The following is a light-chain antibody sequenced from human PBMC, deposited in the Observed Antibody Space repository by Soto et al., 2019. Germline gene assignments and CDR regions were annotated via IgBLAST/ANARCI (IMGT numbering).Light chain of an antibody. J-gene: IGKJ5*01. CDR3: QQYGSSPMT. V-gene: IGKV3-20*01. CDR1: RSVSRNY. CDR2: GAS. Sequence: DIVVTQSPAFVSASFGERATLSCRASRSVSRNYLAWYQQKRGQAPRLLIYGASSRATGIPDRFSGSGSGTDFTLTISRLEPEDFAVYYCQQYGSSPMTFGQGTRLEIK.